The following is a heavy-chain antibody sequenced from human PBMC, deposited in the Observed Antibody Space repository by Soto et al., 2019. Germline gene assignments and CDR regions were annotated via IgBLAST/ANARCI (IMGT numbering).Heavy chain of an antibody. CDR2: IIPIFGTA. J-gene: IGHJ4*02. CDR1: GGTFSSYA. Sequence: SVKVSCKASGGTFSSYAISWVRQAPGQGLEWMGGIIPIFGTANYAQKFQGRVTITADKSTSTAYMELSSLRSEDTAVYYCAREGSGSPNPFDYWGQGTLVTVSS. D-gene: IGHD3-10*01. CDR3: AREGSGSPNPFDY. V-gene: IGHV1-69*06.